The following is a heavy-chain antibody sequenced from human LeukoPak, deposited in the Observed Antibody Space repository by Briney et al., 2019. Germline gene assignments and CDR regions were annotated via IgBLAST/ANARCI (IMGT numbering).Heavy chain of an antibody. J-gene: IGHJ4*02. CDR1: GFTFSNYW. CDR3: ARVARGYYYSDY. CDR2: IKQDGSEK. V-gene: IGHV3-7*01. D-gene: IGHD6-13*01. Sequence: PGGSLRLSCAASGFTFSNYWMSRVRQAPGKGLEWVANIKQDGSEKYYVDSVRGRFTISRDNAKISLYLQMNSLRAEDTAVYYCARVARGYYYSDYWGQGTLVTVSS.